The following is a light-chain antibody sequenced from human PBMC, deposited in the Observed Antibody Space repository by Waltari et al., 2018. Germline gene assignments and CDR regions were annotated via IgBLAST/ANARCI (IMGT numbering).Light chain of an antibody. J-gene: IGKJ4*01. CDR1: QSISNW. CDR2: KAS. Sequence: IQMTPSPYTLSASVGDRVTLTCRASQSISNWLAWYQQKPGKAPKLLIYKASTLESGVPSRCSGSGSGTEFTLTISSLQPDDFATYYCQQYNSYSLLTFGGGTKVEIK. CDR3: QQYNSYSLLT. V-gene: IGKV1-5*03.